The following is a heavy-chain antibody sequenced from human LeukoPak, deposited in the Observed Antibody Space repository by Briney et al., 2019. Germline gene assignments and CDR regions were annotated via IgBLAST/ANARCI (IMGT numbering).Heavy chain of an antibody. Sequence: ASVKVSCKASGGTFGSYAINWVRQAPGQGLEWMGGITPMFGTAKYAQKFQGRVTITADESTSTAYMELSSLRSEDTAVYYCARDGSSYNWFDPWGQGTLVTVSS. J-gene: IGHJ5*02. CDR3: ARDGSSYNWFDP. V-gene: IGHV1-69*13. CDR2: ITPMFGTA. D-gene: IGHD6-6*01. CDR1: GGTFGSYA.